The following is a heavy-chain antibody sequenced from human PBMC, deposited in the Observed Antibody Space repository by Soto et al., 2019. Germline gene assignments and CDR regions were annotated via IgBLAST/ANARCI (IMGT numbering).Heavy chain of an antibody. V-gene: IGHV4-34*01. J-gene: IGHJ6*03. CDR3: ARDNIVVVPAARRDYYYYMDV. D-gene: IGHD2-2*01. Sequence: SETLSLTCAVYGGSFSGYYWSWIRQPPGKGLEWIGEINHSGSTNYNPSLKSRVTISVDTSKNQFSLKLSSVTAADTAVYYCARDNIVVVPAARRDYYYYMDVWGKGTTVTVSS. CDR2: INHSGST. CDR1: GGSFSGYY.